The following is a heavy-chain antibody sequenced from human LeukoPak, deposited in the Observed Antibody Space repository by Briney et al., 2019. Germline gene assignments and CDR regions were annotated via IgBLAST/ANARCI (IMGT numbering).Heavy chain of an antibody. J-gene: IGHJ4*02. Sequence: GGSLRLSCAASGFTFSSYWMSWVRQAPGKGLEWVANIKQDGSEKYYVDSVKGRFTISRDNAKNSLYLQMNSLRAEDTALYYCARGDSSGYYYYFDYWGQGTLVTVSS. CDR1: GFTFSSYW. CDR2: IKQDGSEK. D-gene: IGHD3-22*01. V-gene: IGHV3-7*03. CDR3: ARGDSSGYYYYFDY.